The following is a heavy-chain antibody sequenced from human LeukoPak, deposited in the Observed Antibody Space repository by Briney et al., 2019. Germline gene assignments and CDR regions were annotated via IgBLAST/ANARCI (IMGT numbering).Heavy chain of an antibody. Sequence: KPSETLSLTCAVYGGSFSGYYWSWIRQPPGKGLEWIGEINHSGSTNCNPSLKSRVTISVDTSKNQFSLKLSSVTAADTAVYYCARGLHYYDSRGDYWGQGTLVTVSS. CDR3: ARGLHYYDSRGDY. CDR1: GGSFSGYY. CDR2: INHSGST. V-gene: IGHV4-34*01. J-gene: IGHJ4*02. D-gene: IGHD3-22*01.